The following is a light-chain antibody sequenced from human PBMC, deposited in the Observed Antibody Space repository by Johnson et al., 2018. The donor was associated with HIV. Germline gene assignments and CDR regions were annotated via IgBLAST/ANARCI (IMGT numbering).Light chain of an antibody. CDR1: SSNIGNNY. CDR2: ENN. CDR3: GTWDSSLSAPLYV. V-gene: IGLV1-51*02. J-gene: IGLJ1*01. Sequence: QSVLTQPPSVSAAAGQNVSISCSGSSSNIGNNYVSWYQQLPGTAPKLLIYENNKRPSGIPDRFSGSKSGTSATLGITALQTGDEADYYCGTWDSSLSAPLYVFGTGTKVTVL.